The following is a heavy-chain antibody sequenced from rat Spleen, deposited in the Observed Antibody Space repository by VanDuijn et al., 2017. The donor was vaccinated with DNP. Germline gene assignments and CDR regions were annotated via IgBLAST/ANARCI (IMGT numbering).Heavy chain of an antibody. CDR1: GFTFSAYY. V-gene: IGHV5S13*01. J-gene: IGHJ3*01. D-gene: IGHD1-2*01. CDR2: ISIGGGNT. CDR3: TTHSSNYIFGGWFAY. Sequence: EVQLVESGGGLVQPGRSLKLSCAASGFTFSAYYMAWVRQAPAKGLEWVASISIGGGNTYYRDSVKGRFTISRDNTKNTQYLQMDSLRSEDTATYYCTTHSSNYIFGGWFAYWGQGTLVTVSS.